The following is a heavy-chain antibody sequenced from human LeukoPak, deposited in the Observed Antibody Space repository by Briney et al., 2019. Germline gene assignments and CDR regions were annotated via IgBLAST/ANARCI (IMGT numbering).Heavy chain of an antibody. J-gene: IGHJ5*02. D-gene: IGHD3-16*02. CDR1: GGSISSSSYS. CDR3: ARGGSYVWGSYRLKSWFDP. Sequence: SSETLSLTCTVSGGSISSSSYSWGWIRQPPGKGLEWIGSIYYSGSTYYNPSLKSRVTISVDTSKNQFSLRLSSVTAADTAVYYCARGGSYVWGSYRLKSWFDPWGQGTLVTVSS. CDR2: IYYSGST. V-gene: IGHV4-39*07.